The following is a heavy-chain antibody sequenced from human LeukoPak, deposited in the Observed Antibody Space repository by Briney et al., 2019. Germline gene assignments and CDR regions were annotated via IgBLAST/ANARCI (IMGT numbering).Heavy chain of an antibody. V-gene: IGHV6-1*01. CDR3: ARDVVRYSGYDPKSGFDY. D-gene: IGHD5-12*01. CDR2: TYYRSKWYN. CDR1: GDSVSSNSAA. J-gene: IGHJ4*02. Sequence: SQTLSLTCAISGDSVSSNSAAWNWIRQSPSRGLEWLGRTYYRSKWYNDYAVSVKSRITINPDTSKNQFSLQLNSVTPEDTAVYYCARDVVRYSGYDPKSGFDYWGQGTLVTVSS.